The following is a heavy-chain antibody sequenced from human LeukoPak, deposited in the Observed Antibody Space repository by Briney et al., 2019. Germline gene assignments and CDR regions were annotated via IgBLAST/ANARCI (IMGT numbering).Heavy chain of an antibody. CDR2: IDTNTGNP. CDR1: GYTFISYA. V-gene: IGHV7-4-1*02. J-gene: IGHJ4*02. Sequence: ASENVSCKASGYTFISYAMNWVRQAPGQGLEWMGWIDTNTGNPTYAQGFTGRFVFSLDTSVTTVYLQISSLKAEDTAVYFCAREDFWSGYSVGYWGQGTLVTVSS. CDR3: AREDFWSGYSVGY. D-gene: IGHD3-3*01.